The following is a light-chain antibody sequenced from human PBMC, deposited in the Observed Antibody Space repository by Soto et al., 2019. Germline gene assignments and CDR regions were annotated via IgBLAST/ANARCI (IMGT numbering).Light chain of an antibody. CDR2: QDS. CDR3: LAWDSSTYV. J-gene: IGLJ1*01. V-gene: IGLV3-1*01. CDR1: KWGDKY. Sequence: SYELTQPPSVSVSPGPTASITCSGDKWGDKYAGWHQQKQGRSPVLVIYQDSKRPSGIPERFSGSNSVNTATLTIGATQASDEDDCDCLAWDSSTYVVGTRTKVTVL.